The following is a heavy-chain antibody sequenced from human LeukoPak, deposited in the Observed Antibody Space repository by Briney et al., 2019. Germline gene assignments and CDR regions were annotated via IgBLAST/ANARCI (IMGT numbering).Heavy chain of an antibody. CDR2: ISATGGTI. D-gene: IGHD6-13*01. Sequence: GGSLRLSCAASGFTFSSNGMNWVRQAPGKRLEWVSYISATGGTIYYADSVKGRFTISRDNAKNSLYLQMNSLRAEDTAVYYCARDPRQQLPFDYWGQGTLVTVSS. J-gene: IGHJ4*02. CDR3: ARDPRQQLPFDY. V-gene: IGHV3-48*04. CDR1: GFTFSSNG.